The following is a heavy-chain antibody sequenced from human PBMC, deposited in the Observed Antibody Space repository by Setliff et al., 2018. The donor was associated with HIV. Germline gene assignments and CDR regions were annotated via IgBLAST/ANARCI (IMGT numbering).Heavy chain of an antibody. D-gene: IGHD3-10*01. CDR1: GYTFTGYF. V-gene: IGHV1-2*02. Sequence: ASVKVSCKASGYTFTGYFMHWVRQAPGQGLEWMAWINPNSGDTNYAQKFQGRVTMTRDTSISTAYMEVSSLRSDDTAVYYCASEGSPIYYFDYWRQGTWSPSPQ. CDR2: INPNSGDT. CDR3: ASEGSPIYYFDY. J-gene: IGHJ4*02.